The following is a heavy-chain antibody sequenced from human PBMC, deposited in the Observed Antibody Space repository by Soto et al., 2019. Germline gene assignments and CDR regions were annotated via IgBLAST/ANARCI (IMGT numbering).Heavy chain of an antibody. CDR2: INHSGST. D-gene: IGHD6-13*01. CDR3: ARGGIAAADTDYYYMDV. CDR1: GGSFSGYY. V-gene: IGHV4-34*01. Sequence: SETLSLTCAVDGGSFSGYYWSWTRQPPGKGLEWIGEINHSGSTNYNPSLKSRVTISVDTSKNQFSLKLSSVTAADTAVYYCARGGIAAADTDYYYMDVWGKGTTVTVS. J-gene: IGHJ6*03.